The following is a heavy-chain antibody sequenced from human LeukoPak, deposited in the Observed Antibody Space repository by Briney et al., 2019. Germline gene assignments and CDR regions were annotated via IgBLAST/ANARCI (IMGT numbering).Heavy chain of an antibody. V-gene: IGHV1-69*05. CDR3: ATRYCSGGSCYSPNYYYYYMDV. Sequence: ASVKVSCKASGGTFSSYAISWVRQAPGQGLGWMGGTIPIFGTANYAQKFQGRVTITTDESTSTAYMELSSLRSEDTAVYYCATRYCSGGSCYSPNYYYYYMDVWGKGTTVTVSS. J-gene: IGHJ6*03. CDR2: TIPIFGTA. CDR1: GGTFSSYA. D-gene: IGHD2-15*01.